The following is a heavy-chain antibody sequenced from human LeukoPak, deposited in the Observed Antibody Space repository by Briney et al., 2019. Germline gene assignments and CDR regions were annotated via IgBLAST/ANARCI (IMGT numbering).Heavy chain of an antibody. CDR1: GFTFSSYG. CDR3: AKSKPLSSSWYFDY. Sequence: PGGSLRLSCAASGFTFSSYGMHWVRQAPGKGLEWVAFIRYDGSNKYYADSVKGRFTISRDNSKNTLYLQMNSLRAEDTAVYYCAKSKPLSSSWYFDYWGQGTLVTVSS. V-gene: IGHV3-30*02. D-gene: IGHD6-13*01. CDR2: IRYDGSNK. J-gene: IGHJ4*02.